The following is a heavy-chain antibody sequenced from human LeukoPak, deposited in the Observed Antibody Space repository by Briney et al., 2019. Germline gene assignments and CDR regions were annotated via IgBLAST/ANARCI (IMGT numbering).Heavy chain of an antibody. J-gene: IGHJ5*02. V-gene: IGHV1-2*02. Sequence: ASVKVSCKASGYTFTGYYMHWVRQAPGQGLEWMGWINPNSGGTNYAQKFQGGVTMTRDTSISTAYMELSRLRSDDTAVYYCAREIVCSSTSCYILNWFDPWGLGTLVTVSS. CDR1: GYTFTGYY. CDR2: INPNSGGT. D-gene: IGHD2-2*02. CDR3: AREIVCSSTSCYILNWFDP.